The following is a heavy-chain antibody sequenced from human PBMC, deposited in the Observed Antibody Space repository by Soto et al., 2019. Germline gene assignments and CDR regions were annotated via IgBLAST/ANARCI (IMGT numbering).Heavy chain of an antibody. Sequence: PSETLSLTCPFSGVSISSYYWSWIRQPPGKGLEWIGYIYYSGSTNYNPSLKSRVTISVDTSKNQFSLKLSSVTAADTAVYYCARWNPLNYDILTGYLDAFDIWGQGTMVTVSS. D-gene: IGHD3-9*01. CDR1: GVSISSYY. CDR3: ARWNPLNYDILTGYLDAFDI. J-gene: IGHJ3*02. CDR2: IYYSGST. V-gene: IGHV4-59*01.